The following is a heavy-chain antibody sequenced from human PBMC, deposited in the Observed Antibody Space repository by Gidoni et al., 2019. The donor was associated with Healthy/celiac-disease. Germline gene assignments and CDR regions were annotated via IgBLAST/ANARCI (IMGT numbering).Heavy chain of an antibody. V-gene: IGHV4-39*02. J-gene: IGHJ5*02. Sequence: QLQLQESGPGLVKPSETLSLTCTVSGGSISSSSYYWGWIRQPPGKGLEWIGSIYYSGSTYYNPSLKSRVTISVDTSKNQFSLKLSSVTAADTAVYYCAREQQQLVYGGVWFDPWGQGTLVTVSS. CDR3: AREQQQLVYGGVWFDP. D-gene: IGHD6-13*01. CDR2: IYYSGST. CDR1: GGSISSSSYY.